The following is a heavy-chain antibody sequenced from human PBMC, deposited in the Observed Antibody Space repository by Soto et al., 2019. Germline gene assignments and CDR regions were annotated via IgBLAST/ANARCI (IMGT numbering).Heavy chain of an antibody. Sequence: PLRVSCSASEFTFSSYGMHWVRQAPGKGLEWVAVIWYDGSNKYYADSVKGRFTISRDNSKNTLYLQMNSLRAEDTAVYYCARGSPSGYWGQGTLVTVSS. CDR1: EFTFSSYG. V-gene: IGHV3-33*08. CDR2: IWYDGSNK. D-gene: IGHD6-6*01. CDR3: ARGSPSGY. J-gene: IGHJ4*02.